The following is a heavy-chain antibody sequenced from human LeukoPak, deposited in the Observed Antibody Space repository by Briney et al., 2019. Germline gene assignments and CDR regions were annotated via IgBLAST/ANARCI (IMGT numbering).Heavy chain of an antibody. J-gene: IGHJ5*02. CDR3: ARYSSSSAYNWFDP. CDR2: IIPIFGTA. V-gene: IGHV1-69*13. CDR1: GGTFSSYA. Sequence: ASVKVSCRASGGTFSSYAISWVRQAPGQGLEWMGGIIPIFGTANYAQKFQGGVTITADESTSTAYMELSSLRSEDTAVYYCARYSSSSAYNWFDPWGQGTLVTVSS. D-gene: IGHD6-6*01.